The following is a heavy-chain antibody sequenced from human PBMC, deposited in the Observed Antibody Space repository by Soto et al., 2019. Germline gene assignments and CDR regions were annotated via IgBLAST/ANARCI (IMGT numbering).Heavy chain of an antibody. CDR2: ISAYNGNT. CDR1: GYTFTSYG. Sequence: GASVKASCKASGYTFTSYGISWVRQAPGQGLEWMGWISAYNGNTNYAQKLQGRVTMTTDTSTSTAYMELRSLRSDDTAVYYCARARRRYCSGGSCYLNNWFDPWGQGTLVTVSS. D-gene: IGHD2-15*01. J-gene: IGHJ5*02. CDR3: ARARRRYCSGGSCYLNNWFDP. V-gene: IGHV1-18*01.